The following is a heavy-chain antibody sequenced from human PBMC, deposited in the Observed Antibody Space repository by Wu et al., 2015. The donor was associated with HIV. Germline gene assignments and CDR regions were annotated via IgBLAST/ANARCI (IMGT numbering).Heavy chain of an antibody. Sequence: QVQLMQSGAEVRKPGASVRVSCKTSGYIFTDYYIHWVRQAPGQGLQWMGWIIPHSGDTNSAQKFQGRVTQTRDTSISTAYMELSSLEFDDTAVYYCARGQSLHGLYSNADYWGQGTLVTVSS. CDR3: ARGQSLHGLYSNADY. CDR2: IIPHSGDT. CDR1: GYIFTDYY. V-gene: IGHV1-2*02. J-gene: IGHJ4*02. D-gene: IGHD2-15*01.